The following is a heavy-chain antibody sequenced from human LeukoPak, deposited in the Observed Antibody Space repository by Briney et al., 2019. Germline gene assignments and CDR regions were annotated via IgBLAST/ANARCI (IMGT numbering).Heavy chain of an antibody. CDR1: GFTFSHHW. D-gene: IGHD1-1*01. CDR2: ISPDGSAK. CDR3: ARDYNWGWGP. Sequence: GGSLRLSCGASGFTFSHHWMSWVRQAPGKGLEWMANISPDGSAKFYVDSVKGRFTISRDNAKSSLYLQLNSLRAKDTAVYYCARDYNWGWGPWGQGTLVTVSS. J-gene: IGHJ5*02. V-gene: IGHV3-7*01.